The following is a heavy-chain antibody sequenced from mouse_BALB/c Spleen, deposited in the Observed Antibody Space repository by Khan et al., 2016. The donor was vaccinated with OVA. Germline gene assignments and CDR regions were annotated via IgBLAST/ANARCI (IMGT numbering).Heavy chain of an antibody. CDR3: ARRGLRWYFDY. CDR1: GYTFINYW. J-gene: IGHJ2*01. D-gene: IGHD1-1*01. CDR2: INPSTGYT. V-gene: IGHV1-7*01. Sequence: HVQLKQSGAELAKPGASVKMSCKASGYTFINYWILWVKQRPGQGLEWIGYINPSTGYTEYNQNFKDKATLTADKSSSTAYMQLSSLTSEDSAVYYCARRGLRWYFDYWGQGTTLTVSS.